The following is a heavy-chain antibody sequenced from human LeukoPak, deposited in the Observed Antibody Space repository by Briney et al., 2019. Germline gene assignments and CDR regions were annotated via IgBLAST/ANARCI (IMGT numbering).Heavy chain of an antibody. Sequence: GGSLRLSCAASGFTFSSYSMNWVRQAPGKGLEWVSSISTSSSYIYYTDSVKGRFTISRDNAKNSLYLQMNSLRAEDTAVYYCARVSGTFGELYWGQGTLVTVSS. CDR1: GFTFSSYS. V-gene: IGHV3-21*01. CDR3: ARVSGTFGELY. D-gene: IGHD3-10*01. CDR2: ISTSSSYI. J-gene: IGHJ4*02.